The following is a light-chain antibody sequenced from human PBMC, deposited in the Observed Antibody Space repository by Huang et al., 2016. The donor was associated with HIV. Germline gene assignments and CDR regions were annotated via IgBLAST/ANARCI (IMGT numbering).Light chain of an antibody. J-gene: IGKJ1*01. CDR1: ESVGSN. V-gene: IGKV3-15*01. CDR3: QQYHIYWT. Sequence: EVVMTQSPATLSVSPGERATIFCRASESVGSNLAWFQLKPGQAPRLLIYGASTRATGIPARFSGSGSGTVFTLTSSSLQSEDSAVYFCQQYHIYWTFGQGTKVEFK. CDR2: GAS.